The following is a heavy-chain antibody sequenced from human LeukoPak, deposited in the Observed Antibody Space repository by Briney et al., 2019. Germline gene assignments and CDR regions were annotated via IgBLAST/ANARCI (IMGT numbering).Heavy chain of an antibody. CDR3: AKVVARGVATFDY. Sequence: GGSLRLSCTVPGFTVSSNSMSWVRQAPGKRLEWVSFIYRDNTHYSESVKGRFTISRDKSKNTLYLQMNSLRAEDTAVYYCAKVVARGVATFDYWGQGTLVTVSS. J-gene: IGHJ4*02. V-gene: IGHV3-53*01. D-gene: IGHD3-10*01. CDR1: GFTVSSNS. CDR2: IYRDNT.